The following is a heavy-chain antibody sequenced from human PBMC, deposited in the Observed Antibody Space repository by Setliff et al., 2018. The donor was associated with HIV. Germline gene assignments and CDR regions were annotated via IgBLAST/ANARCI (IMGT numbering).Heavy chain of an antibody. Sequence: SETLSLTCTVSGGPFSSSSYYWGWIRQPPGKGLEWIGYIYTSGSTNYSTSLKSRITIPADTSKNQLSLNLSSVTAADTAVYYCARAAYSGTYLWEPATDLWGRGTLVTVS. V-gene: IGHV4-61*05. J-gene: IGHJ2*01. CDR2: IYTSGST. CDR1: GGPFSSSSYY. CDR3: ARAAYSGTYLWEPATDL. D-gene: IGHD1-26*01.